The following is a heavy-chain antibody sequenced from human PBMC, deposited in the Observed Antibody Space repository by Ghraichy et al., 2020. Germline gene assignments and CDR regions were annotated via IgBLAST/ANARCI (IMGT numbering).Heavy chain of an antibody. CDR2: IRYDGSYE. D-gene: IGHD2-2*01. Sequence: GGSLRLSCAASGFTFGHYGMHWVRQAPGKGLEWVAFIRYDGSYEYYADSVTGRFTISRDNSKNTLFLQMSSLRPEDAAVYYCAAQGSEPAADLDGMDVWGQGTTVAVSS. V-gene: IGHV3-30*02. J-gene: IGHJ6*02. CDR3: AAQGSEPAADLDGMDV. CDR1: GFTFGHYG.